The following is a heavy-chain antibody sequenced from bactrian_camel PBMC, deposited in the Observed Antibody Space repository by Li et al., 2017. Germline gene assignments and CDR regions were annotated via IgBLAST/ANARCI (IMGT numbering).Heavy chain of an antibody. CDR3: AAGRSPPWRCSQRDLWTRDY. Sequence: HVQLVESGGGSVQAGGSLKLSCAVSGYQNKPCIMGWFRQAPGKEREEVSAIHHDSDGFTSYADSVKGRFTLSRDIAKNTLYLQTNSLKPEDTAMYYCAAGRSPPWRCSQRDLWTRDYRGQGTQVTVS. V-gene: IGHV3S61*01. CDR2: IHHDSDGFT. D-gene: IGHD1*01. J-gene: IGHJ4*01. CDR1: GYQNKPCI.